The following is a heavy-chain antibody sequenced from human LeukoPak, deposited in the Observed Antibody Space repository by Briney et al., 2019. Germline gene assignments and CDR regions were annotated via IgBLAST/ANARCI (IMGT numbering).Heavy chain of an antibody. D-gene: IGHD5-12*01. CDR1: GFTFNNCV. V-gene: IGHV3-23*01. J-gene: IGHJ5*02. Sequence: GGSLRLSCAASGFTFNNCVGTWVRQAPGKGLEWVSAISGSGGSTYYADSVKGRFTISRDNSKNTLYLQMNSLRAEDTAVYYCAKDAVATTLNWFDPWGQGTLVTVSS. CDR3: AKDAVATTLNWFDP. CDR2: ISGSGGST.